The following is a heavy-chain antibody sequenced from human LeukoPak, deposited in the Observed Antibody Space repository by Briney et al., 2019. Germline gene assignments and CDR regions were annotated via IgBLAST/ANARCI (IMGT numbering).Heavy chain of an antibody. CDR3: ARRYDILTGYLGY. V-gene: IGHV1-69*13. CDR2: IIPIFGTA. Sequence: GASVKVSCKASGGTFISYAISWVRQAPGQGLEWMGGIIPIFGTANYAQKFQGRVTITADESTSTAYMELSSLRSEDTAVYYCARRYDILTGYLGYWGQGTLVTVSS. CDR1: GGTFISYA. J-gene: IGHJ4*02. D-gene: IGHD3-9*01.